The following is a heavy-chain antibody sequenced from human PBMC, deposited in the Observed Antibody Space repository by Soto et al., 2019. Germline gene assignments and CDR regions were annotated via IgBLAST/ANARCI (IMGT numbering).Heavy chain of an antibody. V-gene: IGHV3-21*01. D-gene: IGHD5-18*01. CDR3: AREGSYGYPVDY. CDR1: GFTFSSYS. Sequence: GALRLSCAASGFTFSSYSMHWVRQAPGKGLEWVSSISSSSSYIYYADSVKGRFTISRDNAKNSLYLQMNSLRAEDTAVYYCAREGSYGYPVDYWGQGTLVTVSS. CDR2: ISSSSSYI. J-gene: IGHJ4*02.